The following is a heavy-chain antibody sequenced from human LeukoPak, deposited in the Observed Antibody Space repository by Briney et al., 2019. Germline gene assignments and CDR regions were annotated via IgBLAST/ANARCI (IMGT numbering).Heavy chain of an antibody. CDR3: IRQECSGGSCSYVDY. Sequence: GGSLRLSCAASGFDFSGFYMHWVRQASGRGLEWVGLIRSKPSSYTTVYAASVKGRFTVSRDDSKNTAYLQMNSLKAEDTAVYYCIRQECSGGSCSYVDYWGQGTLVTVSS. D-gene: IGHD2-15*01. CDR1: GFDFSGFY. V-gene: IGHV3-73*01. J-gene: IGHJ4*02. CDR2: IRSKPSSYTT.